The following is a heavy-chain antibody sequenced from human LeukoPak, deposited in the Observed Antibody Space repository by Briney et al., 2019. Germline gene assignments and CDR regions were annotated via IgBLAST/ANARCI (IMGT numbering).Heavy chain of an antibody. CDR3: ARGGVGTRKDFDY. Sequence: SETLSLTCTVSGGSINSGDYYWTWIRQPPEKGLEWIGYIHYSGSTYYYPSLKSRVTMSVDTSKNQFSLKLSSVTAADTAVYYCARGGVGTRKDFDYWGQGTLVTVSS. D-gene: IGHD2-21*02. CDR2: IHYSGST. CDR1: GGSINSGDYY. V-gene: IGHV4-30-4*01. J-gene: IGHJ4*02.